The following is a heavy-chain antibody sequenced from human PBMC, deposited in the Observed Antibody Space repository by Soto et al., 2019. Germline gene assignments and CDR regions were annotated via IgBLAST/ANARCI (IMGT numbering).Heavy chain of an antibody. V-gene: IGHV3-64D*08. CDR2: ISSNGGST. CDR1: GFTFSSYA. D-gene: IGHD4-17*01. J-gene: IGHJ4*02. Sequence: GGSLRLSCSASGFTFSSYAMHWVRQAPGKGLEYVSAISSNGGSTYYADSVKGRFTISRDNSKNTLYLQMSSLRAEDTAVYYCVRGRYGDHEVGVYWGQGTLVTVSS. CDR3: VRGRYGDHEVGVY.